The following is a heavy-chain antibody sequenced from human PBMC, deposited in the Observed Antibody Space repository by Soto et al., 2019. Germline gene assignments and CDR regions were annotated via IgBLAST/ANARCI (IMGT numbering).Heavy chain of an antibody. CDR1: GGSVSSGSYY. J-gene: IGHJ6*02. CDR2: IYYSGST. V-gene: IGHV4-61*01. CDR3: AWYSYGYVNYYGMDV. D-gene: IGHD5-18*01. Sequence: PSETLSLTCTVSGGSVSSGSYYWSWIRQPPGKGLEWIGYIYYSGSTNYNPSLKSRVTISVDTSKNQFSLKLSSVTAADTAVYYCAWYSYGYVNYYGMDVWGQGTTVTVSS.